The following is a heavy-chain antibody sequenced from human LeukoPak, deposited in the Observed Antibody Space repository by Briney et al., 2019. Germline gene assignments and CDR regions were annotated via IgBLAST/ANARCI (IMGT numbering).Heavy chain of an antibody. D-gene: IGHD5-24*01. J-gene: IGHJ3*02. CDR2: INAGNGNT. V-gene: IGHV1-3*01. CDR1: GYTFTSYA. CDR3: ARVRDGYNDAYDI. Sequence: ASVKVSCKASGYTFTSYAMHWVRQAPGQRLEWMGWINAGNGNTKYSQEFQGRVTITRDTSTSTAYMELRSLRSDDTAVYYCARVRDGYNDAYDIWGQGTMVTVSS.